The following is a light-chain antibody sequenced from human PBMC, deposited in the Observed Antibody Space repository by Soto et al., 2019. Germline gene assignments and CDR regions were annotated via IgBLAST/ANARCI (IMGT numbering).Light chain of an antibody. CDR1: QSISSW. Sequence: DIPMTQSPSTLSASVGDRVTITCRASQSISSWLAWYQQKPGKAPKVLIYKASGLQSGVPSRFSGSGSGTEFTLTISSLQPDDFATYYCQQYNSYSRTFGQGTKLEIK. J-gene: IGKJ2*01. CDR3: QQYNSYSRT. V-gene: IGKV1-5*03. CDR2: KAS.